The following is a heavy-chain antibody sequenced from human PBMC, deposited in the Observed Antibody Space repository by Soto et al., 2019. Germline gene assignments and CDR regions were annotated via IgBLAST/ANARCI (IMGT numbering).Heavy chain of an antibody. D-gene: IGHD1-1*01. V-gene: IGHV4-59*01. Sequence: SETLSLTCTVSGGSISSYYWGWIRRPPGKGLEGIGYIFYSGSTNYNPSLEGRVTISVDTSKNQFSLKVSSVTAADTAVYYCARHYPIGNNWNHFHYWGQGTLVTVSS. CDR1: GGSISSYY. J-gene: IGHJ4*02. CDR2: IFYSGST. CDR3: ARHYPIGNNWNHFHY.